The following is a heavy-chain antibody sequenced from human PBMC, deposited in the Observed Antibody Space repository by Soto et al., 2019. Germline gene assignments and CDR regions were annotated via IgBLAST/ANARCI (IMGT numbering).Heavy chain of an antibody. V-gene: IGHV3-49*03. Sequence: EVQLVESGGGLEQPGRSLTLSCTTSGFTFGDYGMSWFRQAPGKGLEWVAYIRNKHYGKTTEHAASVKGRFTISSADSKSIAYLQMNSLRTEDTAIYYCAREWANTPMVTLDYWGQGTLVTVSS. D-gene: IGHD5-18*01. CDR1: GFTFGDYG. CDR2: IRNKHYGKTT. CDR3: AREWANTPMVTLDY. J-gene: IGHJ4*02.